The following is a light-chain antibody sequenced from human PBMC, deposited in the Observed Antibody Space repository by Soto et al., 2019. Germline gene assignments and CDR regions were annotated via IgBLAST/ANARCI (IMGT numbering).Light chain of an antibody. CDR2: ASS. V-gene: IGKV1-6*01. CDR1: QGIRND. J-gene: IGKJ4*01. CDR3: LQESNYPLT. Sequence: IQMTKSPSSLSSYVGDRVTITCRASQGIRNDLAWYQQKPGRAPKLLIYASSSLQSGVPSRFSVIGSGTDFTLTLSCLKPEDGATYYGLQESNYPLTFCGGTKVDI.